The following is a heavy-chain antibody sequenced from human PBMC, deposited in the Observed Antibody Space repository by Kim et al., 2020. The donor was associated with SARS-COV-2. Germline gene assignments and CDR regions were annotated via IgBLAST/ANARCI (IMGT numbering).Heavy chain of an antibody. CDR3: ARGPDYDFWSGYQTYYFDY. CDR2: ISSSSSYI. D-gene: IGHD3-3*01. J-gene: IGHJ4*02. V-gene: IGHV3-21*01. Sequence: GGSLRLSCAASGFTFSSYSMNWVRQAPGKGLEWVSSISSSSSYIYYADSVKGRFTISRDNAKNSLYLQMNSLRAEDTAVYYCARGPDYDFWSGYQTYYFDYWGQGTLVTVSS. CDR1: GFTFSSYS.